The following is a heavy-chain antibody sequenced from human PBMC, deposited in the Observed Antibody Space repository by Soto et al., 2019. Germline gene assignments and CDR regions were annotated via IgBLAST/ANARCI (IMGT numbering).Heavy chain of an antibody. CDR3: ARRSRSLSSWFIDF. CDR2: INNNGSA. J-gene: IGHJ4*02. CDR1: GRSFSDYY. V-gene: IGHV4-34*01. D-gene: IGHD6-13*01. Sequence: PSETLSLTCAVYGRSFSDYYWTWIRQPPEKGLEWIGEINNNGSANYNPSLKSRVTILVDTSKSQFSPRLGSVTAADTAVYYCARRSRSLSSWFIDFWGRGTLVTVSS.